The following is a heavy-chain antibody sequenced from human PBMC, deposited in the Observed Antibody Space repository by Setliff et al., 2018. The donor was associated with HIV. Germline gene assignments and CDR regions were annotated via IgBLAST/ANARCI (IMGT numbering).Heavy chain of an antibody. CDR2: INAGNGNT. V-gene: IGHV1-3*01. J-gene: IGHJ3*02. Sequence: ASVKVSCKASGYSFTRNFVHWVRQAPGQRLEWMGWINAGNGNTKYSQKFQGRVTISRDTSASTVYMELNSLRSDDTAVYYCARDQDSGSWLTTYDAFDIWGQGTMVTVSS. D-gene: IGHD1-26*01. CDR1: GYSFTRNF. CDR3: ARDQDSGSWLTTYDAFDI.